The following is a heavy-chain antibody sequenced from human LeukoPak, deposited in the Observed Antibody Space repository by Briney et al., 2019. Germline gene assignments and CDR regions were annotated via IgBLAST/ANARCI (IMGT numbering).Heavy chain of an antibody. CDR1: GFTFTSSA. CDR2: IVVGSGNT. V-gene: IGHV1-58*02. D-gene: IGHD6-13*01. Sequence: SVKVSCKASGFTFTSSAMQWVRQARGQRLEWIGWIVVGSGNTNYAQKFQERVTITRDMSTSTAYMELSSLRSEDMAVYYCAAAAYLYSSSWYVDYYYGMDVWGQGTTVTVSS. J-gene: IGHJ6*02. CDR3: AAAAYLYSSSWYVDYYYGMDV.